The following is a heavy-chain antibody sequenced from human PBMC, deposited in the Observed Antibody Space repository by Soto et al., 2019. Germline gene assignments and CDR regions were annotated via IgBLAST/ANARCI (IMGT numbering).Heavy chain of an antibody. J-gene: IGHJ4*02. V-gene: IGHV3-48*02. D-gene: IGHD3-22*01. Sequence: EVQLVESGGGLVQPGGSLRLSCAASGFTFSAYSFNWVRLAPGKGLEWVSYISTSGSTMYYADSVKGRFTISRDNARNSLFLQMNSLRDEDTAVYYCARDSGYHYDRFDLWGQGTLVTISS. CDR2: ISTSGSTM. CDR1: GFTFSAYS. CDR3: ARDSGYHYDRFDL.